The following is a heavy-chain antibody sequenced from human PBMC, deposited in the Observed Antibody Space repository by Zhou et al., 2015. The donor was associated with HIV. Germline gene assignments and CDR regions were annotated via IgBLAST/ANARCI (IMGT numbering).Heavy chain of an antibody. Sequence: QVQLVQSGAEVKKPGSSVKVSCKASGGTFSSYAISWVRQAPGQGLEWMGGIIPIFGTANYAQKFQGRVTITADESTSTAYMELSSLRSEDTAVYYCARATPGGYLIGDDAFDIWGQGTSGHRLF. V-gene: IGHV1-69*01. CDR3: ARATPGGYLIGDDAFDI. CDR1: GGTFSSYA. CDR2: IIPIFGTA. J-gene: IGHJ3*02. D-gene: IGHD1-26*01.